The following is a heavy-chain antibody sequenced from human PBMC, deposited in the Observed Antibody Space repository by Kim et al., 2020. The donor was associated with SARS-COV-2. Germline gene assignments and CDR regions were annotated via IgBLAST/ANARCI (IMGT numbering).Heavy chain of an antibody. Sequence: SETLSITCAVYGGSFSGYYWSWIRQPPGKGLEWIGEINHSGSTNYNPSLKSRVTISVDTSKNQFSLKLSSVTAADTAVYYCARLYSGSPYYYYYYGMDVWGQGTTVTVSS. CDR3: ARLYSGSPYYYYYYGMDV. D-gene: IGHD1-26*01. V-gene: IGHV4-34*01. CDR2: INHSGST. CDR1: GGSFSGYY. J-gene: IGHJ6*02.